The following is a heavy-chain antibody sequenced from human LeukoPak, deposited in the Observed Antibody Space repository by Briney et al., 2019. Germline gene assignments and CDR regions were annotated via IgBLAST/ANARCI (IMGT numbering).Heavy chain of an antibody. V-gene: IGHV1-69*04. J-gene: IGHJ4*02. D-gene: IGHD2-15*01. CDR1: GGTFSSYA. CDR2: IIPILNIA. Sequence: GASVKVSRKASGGTFSSYAINWVRQAPGQGLEWMGKIIPILNIAHYAQKFQGRVTITADKSTSTAYMDLSSLRSEDTAVYYCARAPGSGEINFDYWGQGTLVTVSS. CDR3: ARAPGSGEINFDY.